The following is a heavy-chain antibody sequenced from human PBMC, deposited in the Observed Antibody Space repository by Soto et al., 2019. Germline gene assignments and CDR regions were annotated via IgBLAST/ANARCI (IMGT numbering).Heavy chain of an antibody. J-gene: IGHJ4*02. D-gene: IGHD3-22*01. CDR1: GFTFSSDA. CDR3: VNAPYYYDSSGYYPY. Sequence: GGSLRLSCSASGFTFSSDAMHWFRQAPVKGLEYVSAISSNGGSTYYADSVKGRFTISRDNSKNTLYLQMSSLRAEDTAVYYCVNAPYYYDSSGYYPYWGQGTLVTVPQ. V-gene: IGHV3-64D*06. CDR2: ISSNGGST.